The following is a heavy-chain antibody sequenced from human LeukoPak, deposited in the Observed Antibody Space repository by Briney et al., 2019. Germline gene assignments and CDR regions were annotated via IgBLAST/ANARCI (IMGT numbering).Heavy chain of an antibody. V-gene: IGHV4-34*01. Sequence: PSETLSLTCAVYGGSFSGYYWSWIRQPPGKGLEWIGEINHSGSTNYNPSLKSRVTISVDTSKNQFSLKLSSVTAADTAVYYCARGLRITMVRGVIGPLDYWGQGTLVTVSS. CDR1: GGSFSGYY. CDR3: ARGLRITMVRGVIGPLDY. J-gene: IGHJ4*02. D-gene: IGHD3-10*01. CDR2: INHSGST.